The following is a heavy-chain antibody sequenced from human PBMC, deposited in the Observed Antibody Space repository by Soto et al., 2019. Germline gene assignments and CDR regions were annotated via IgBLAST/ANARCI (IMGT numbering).Heavy chain of an antibody. Sequence: SGGGVVQPGRSLRLSCAASGFTFSSYAMHWVRQAPGKGLEWVAVISYDGSNKYYADSVKGRFTISRDNSKNTLYLQMNSLSAEDTAVYYCARDKGDWYFDLWGRGTLVTVSS. J-gene: IGHJ2*01. CDR3: ARDKGDWYFDL. CDR2: ISYDGSNK. V-gene: IGHV3-30-3*01. CDR1: GFTFSSYA. D-gene: IGHD3-16*01.